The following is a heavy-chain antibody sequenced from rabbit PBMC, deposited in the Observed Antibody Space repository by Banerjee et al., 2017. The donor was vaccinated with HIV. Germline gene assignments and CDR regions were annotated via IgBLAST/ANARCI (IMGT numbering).Heavy chain of an antibody. CDR2: ISTGGGST. CDR1: GFSFSSSYY. CDR3: ARDPYVIHGYYM. J-gene: IGHJ4*01. V-gene: IGHV1S40*01. Sequence: QSLEESGGDLVKPGASLTLTCTASGFSFSSSYYMCWVRQAPGKGLEWIGCISTGGGSTDYASWAKGRFTISKTSSTTVTLQMTSLTAADTATYFCARDPYVIHGYYMWGPGTLVTVS. D-gene: IGHD1-1*01.